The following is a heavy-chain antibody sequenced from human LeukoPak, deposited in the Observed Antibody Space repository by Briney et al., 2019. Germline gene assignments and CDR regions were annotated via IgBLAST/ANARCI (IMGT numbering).Heavy chain of an antibody. CDR1: GFTFTTYG. Sequence: GGSLRLSCAASGFTFTTYGIHFVRQAPGKGLEWVALIWHDGNRQYYADSVKGRFTISRDDSKNTVSPQMNSLRAEDTAIYYCARDLNSNNSNPGWFDPWGQGTLVTVSS. D-gene: IGHD4-11*01. V-gene: IGHV3-33*01. CDR2: IWHDGNRQ. J-gene: IGHJ5*02. CDR3: ARDLNSNNSNPGWFDP.